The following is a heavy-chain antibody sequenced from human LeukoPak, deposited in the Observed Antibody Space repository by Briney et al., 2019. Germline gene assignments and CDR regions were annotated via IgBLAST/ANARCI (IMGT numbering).Heavy chain of an antibody. Sequence: GGSLRLSCVASGYTFSTYSMNWVRQAPGKGLEWVSFINTSSNYIYYADSVKGRFTISRDNAKNSLYLQMNSLRAEDTAVYYCARDNWIEAHYFDYWGQGTLVTVSS. CDR1: GYTFSTYS. V-gene: IGHV3-21*01. J-gene: IGHJ4*02. CDR2: INTSSNYI. D-gene: IGHD1-20*01. CDR3: ARDNWIEAHYFDY.